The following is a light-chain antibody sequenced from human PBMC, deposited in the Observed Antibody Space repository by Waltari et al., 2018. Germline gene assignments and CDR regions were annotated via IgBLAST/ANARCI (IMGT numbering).Light chain of an antibody. J-gene: IGLJ3*02. CDR3: QSADTSIANVV. V-gene: IGLV3-25*03. CDR1: APSRQF. Sequence: SFVLTQPPSVSVSPGQTARITCSGEAPSRQFVYWYQQRPGQAPLLLIFKDKERPSGIPERFSGSSSGTTVTLTITSVQAEDEADYFCQSADTSIANVVFGGGTKLTVL. CDR2: KDK.